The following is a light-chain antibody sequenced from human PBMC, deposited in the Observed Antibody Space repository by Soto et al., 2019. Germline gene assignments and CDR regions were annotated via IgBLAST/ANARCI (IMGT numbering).Light chain of an antibody. Sequence: EIVLTQSPATLSLSPGERATLSCRASQSFSSYLAWYQQKPAQAPRLLIYDASNRATGIPARVSGSGSGTDFTLTIRSLEPADFAVYYCQQRSNWPLTFGGGTKVEIK. J-gene: IGKJ4*01. CDR1: QSFSSY. CDR3: QQRSNWPLT. CDR2: DAS. V-gene: IGKV3-11*01.